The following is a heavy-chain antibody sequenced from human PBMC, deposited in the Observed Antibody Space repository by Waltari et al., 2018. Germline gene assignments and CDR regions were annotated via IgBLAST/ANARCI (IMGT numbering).Heavy chain of an antibody. CDR1: GYSISSGYY. CDR3: TREEGGATDY. D-gene: IGHD1-26*01. CDR2: IYHSGRT. Sequence: QVQLQEPGPGLVKPSETLSLTCAVSGYSISSGYYWGWIRQPPGKGLEWIGTIYHSGRTFYNPSLKSRVTLSVDTSKNQFSLKLSSVTAADTAVYYCTREEGGATDYWGQGTLVTVSS. V-gene: IGHV4-38-2*02. J-gene: IGHJ4*02.